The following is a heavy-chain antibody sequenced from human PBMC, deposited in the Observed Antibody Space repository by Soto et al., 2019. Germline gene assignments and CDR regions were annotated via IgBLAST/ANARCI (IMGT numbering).Heavy chain of an antibody. CDR2: ISAYNGNT. J-gene: IGHJ6*02. D-gene: IGHD1-26*01. CDR3: ARVAATHDYYYYYGTDV. CDR1: GYTFTSYG. V-gene: IGHV1-18*04. Sequence: GASVKVSCKASGYTFTSYGISWVRQAPGQGLEWMGWISAYNGNTNYAQKLQGRVTMTTDTSTSTAYMELRSLRSDDTAVYYCARVAATHDYYYYYGTDVWGQGTTVTVSS.